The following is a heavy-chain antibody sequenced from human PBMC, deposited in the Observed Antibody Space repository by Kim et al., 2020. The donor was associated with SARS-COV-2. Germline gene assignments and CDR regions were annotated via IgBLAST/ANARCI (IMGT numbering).Heavy chain of an antibody. V-gene: IGHV3-23*05. J-gene: IGHJ4*02. Sequence: YAESVKGRFTISRDNSKNTLYLQMNSLRADDTALYYCAVKFVGGDWLFDYWGRGTLVTVSS. CDR3: AVKFVGGDWLFDY. D-gene: IGHD2-21*01.